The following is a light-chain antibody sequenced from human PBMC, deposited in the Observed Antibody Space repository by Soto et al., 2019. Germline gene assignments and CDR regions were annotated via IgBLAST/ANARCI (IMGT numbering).Light chain of an antibody. CDR1: QSISSW. Sequence: DIQMTQSPSTLSASVGDRVTITCRASQSISSWLAWYQQKSGKAPKLLIYDASSLESGVPSRFSGSGSGREFTLTISSLQPDDFATYYCQQYNSYSITFGQGTRLEIK. V-gene: IGKV1-5*01. CDR3: QQYNSYSIT. CDR2: DAS. J-gene: IGKJ5*01.